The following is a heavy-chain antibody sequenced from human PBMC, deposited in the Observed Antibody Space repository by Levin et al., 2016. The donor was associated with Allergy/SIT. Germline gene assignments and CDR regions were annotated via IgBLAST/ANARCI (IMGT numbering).Heavy chain of an antibody. Sequence: SETLSLTCTVSGGSISSSSYYWGWIRQPPGKGLEWIGSIYYSGSTYYNPSLKSRVTISVDTSKNQFSLKLSSVTAADTAVYYCARSVSGAFDIWGQGTMVTVSS. V-gene: IGHV4-39*01. CDR3: ARSVSGAFDI. CDR1: GGSISSSSYY. J-gene: IGHJ3*02. CDR2: IYYSGST.